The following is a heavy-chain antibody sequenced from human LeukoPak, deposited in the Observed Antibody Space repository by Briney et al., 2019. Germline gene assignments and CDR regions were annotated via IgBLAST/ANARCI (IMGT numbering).Heavy chain of an antibody. Sequence: ASVKVSCKVSGYTLTELSMHWVRQAPGKGLEWMGGFDPEDGETIYAQKFQGSVTMTEDTSTDTAYMELSSLRSEDTAVYYCATRRSSSWYLAFDIWGQGTMVTVSS. D-gene: IGHD6-13*01. CDR2: FDPEDGET. CDR1: GYTLTELS. CDR3: ATRRSSSWYLAFDI. J-gene: IGHJ3*02. V-gene: IGHV1-24*01.